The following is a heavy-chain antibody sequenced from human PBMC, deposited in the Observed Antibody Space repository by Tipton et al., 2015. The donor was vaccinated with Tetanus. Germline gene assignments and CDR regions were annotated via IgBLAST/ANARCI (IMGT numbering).Heavy chain of an antibody. V-gene: IGHV3-23*01. J-gene: IGHJ6*02. CDR2: ISGSGGST. D-gene: IGHD2-2*01. Sequence: SLRLSCAASGFTFSSYAMSWARQAPGKGLEWVSAISGSGGSTYYADSVKGRFTISRDNSKNTLYLQMNSLRAGDTAVYYCARGSYIVVVPAASGAYGMDVWGQGTTVTVSS. CDR1: GFTFSSYA. CDR3: ARGSYIVVVPAASGAYGMDV.